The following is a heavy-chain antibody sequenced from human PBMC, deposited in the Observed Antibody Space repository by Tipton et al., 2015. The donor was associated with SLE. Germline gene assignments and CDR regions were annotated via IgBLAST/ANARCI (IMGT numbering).Heavy chain of an antibody. V-gene: IGHV4-59*01. CDR2: IYYSGST. D-gene: IGHD5-18*01. CDR1: GGSISSYY. J-gene: IGHJ4*02. CDR3: ARAQLWFPFDY. Sequence: TLSLTCTVSGGSISSYYWSWIRQPPGKGLEWIGYIYYSGSTNYNPSLKSRVTISVDTSKNQFSLKLSSVTAADTAVYYCARAQLWFPFDYWGQGTLVTVSS.